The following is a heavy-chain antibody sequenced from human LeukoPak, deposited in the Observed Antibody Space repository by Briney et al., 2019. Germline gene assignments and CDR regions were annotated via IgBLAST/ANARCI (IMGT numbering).Heavy chain of an antibody. V-gene: IGHV3-23*01. Sequence: QSGGSLRLSCAASGFTFSSYAMSWVRQAPGKGLEWVSAISGSGGSTYYADSVKGRFIISRDNSKNTLYLQMNSLRAEDTAVYYCAKDLVAGYCSSTSCKYYYYYYGMDVWGQGTTVTVSS. CDR1: GFTFSSYA. CDR2: ISGSGGST. CDR3: AKDLVAGYCSSTSCKYYYYYYGMDV. J-gene: IGHJ6*02. D-gene: IGHD2-2*01.